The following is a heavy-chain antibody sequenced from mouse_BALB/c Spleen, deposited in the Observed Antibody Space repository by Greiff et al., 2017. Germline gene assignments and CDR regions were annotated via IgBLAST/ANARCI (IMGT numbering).Heavy chain of an antibody. V-gene: IGHV1-18*01. D-gene: IGHD1-2*01. J-gene: IGHJ1*01. CDR1: GYTFTDYN. CDR2: INPNNGGT. Sequence: EVKLQESGPELVKPGASVKIPCKASGYTFTDYNMDWVKQSHGKSLEWIGDINPNNGGTIYNQKFKGKATLTVDKSSSTAYMEPRSLTSEDTAVEYCARGGHFTTAYGWYFDVWGAGTTVTVSS. CDR3: ARGGHFTTAYGWYFDV.